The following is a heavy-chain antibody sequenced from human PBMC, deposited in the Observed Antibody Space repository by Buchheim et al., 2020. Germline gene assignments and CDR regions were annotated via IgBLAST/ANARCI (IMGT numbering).Heavy chain of an antibody. Sequence: EVQLLESGGGLVQPGGSLRLSCAASGFTFSSYAMSWVRQAPGKGLEWVSAISGGGSTYYADSVKGRFTISRDNSKSTLYLQVNSLRAEDAAVYYCAKLYSYGLIFFFDSWGQGT. J-gene: IGHJ5*01. V-gene: IGHV3-23*01. CDR3: AKLYSYGLIFFFDS. D-gene: IGHD5-18*01. CDR2: ISGGGST. CDR1: GFTFSSYA.